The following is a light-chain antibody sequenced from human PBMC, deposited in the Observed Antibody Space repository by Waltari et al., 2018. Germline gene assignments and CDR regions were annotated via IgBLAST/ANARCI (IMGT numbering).Light chain of an antibody. J-gene: IGKJ4*01. Sequence: DIVLTQAPDSLAVSLGEWATIPCASSQSVLYTSNNKNYLTWYQQKPGQPPKLLISWASTRESGVPDRFSGSGSGTDFTLTISSLQAEDVAVYFCQQHFTIPLTFGGGTRVEIK. CDR2: WAS. V-gene: IGKV4-1*01. CDR3: QQHFTIPLT. CDR1: QSVLYTSNNKNY.